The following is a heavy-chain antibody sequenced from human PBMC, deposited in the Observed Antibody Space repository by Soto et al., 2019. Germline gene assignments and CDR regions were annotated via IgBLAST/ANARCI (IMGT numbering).Heavy chain of an antibody. Sequence: QVQLVQSGAEVKMPGASVKVSCKASGYTFTGYYMHWVRHAPGQGLEWMGWINPNSGGTNYAQKFQGWVTMTTDTSISTGYMELSRLRCDDTAVYYCANCTLMLRGVHPVDVWGKGTTVTVSS. CDR2: INPNSGGT. CDR3: ANCTLMLRGVHPVDV. J-gene: IGHJ6*04. D-gene: IGHD3-10*01. V-gene: IGHV1-2*04. CDR1: GYTFTGYY.